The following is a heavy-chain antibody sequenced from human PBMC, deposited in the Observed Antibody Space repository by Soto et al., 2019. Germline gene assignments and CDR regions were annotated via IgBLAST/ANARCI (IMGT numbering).Heavy chain of an antibody. J-gene: IGHJ6*03. CDR2: IRSKANSYAT. CDR3: TSHSTIFGVNYYYYYMDV. Sequence: GGSLRLSCAASGFTFSGSAMHWVRQASGKGLEWVGRIRSKANSYATAYAASVKGRFTISRDDSKNTAYLQMNSLKTEDTAVYYCTSHSTIFGVNYYYYYMDVWGKGTTVTVSS. V-gene: IGHV3-73*01. D-gene: IGHD3-3*01. CDR1: GFTFSGSA.